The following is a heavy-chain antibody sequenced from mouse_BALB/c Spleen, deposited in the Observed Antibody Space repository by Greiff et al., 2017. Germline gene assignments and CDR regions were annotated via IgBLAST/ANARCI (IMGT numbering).Heavy chain of an antibody. CDR3: ARTMITTWYFDV. V-gene: IGHV1-31*01. CDR2: INPYNGAT. Sequence: VQLKESGPELVKPGASVKISCKASGYSFTGYYMHWVKQSHVKSLEWIGRINPYNGATSYNQNFKDKASLTVDKSSSTAYMELHSLTSEDSAVYYCARTMITTWYFDVWGAGTTVTVSS. CDR1: GYSFTGYY. J-gene: IGHJ1*01. D-gene: IGHD2-4*01.